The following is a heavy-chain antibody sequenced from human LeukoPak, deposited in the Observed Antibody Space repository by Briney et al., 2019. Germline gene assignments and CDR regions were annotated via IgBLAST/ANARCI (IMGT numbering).Heavy chain of an antibody. CDR3: ARDYGDYVREGDY. V-gene: IGHV1-2*02. Sequence: ASVKVSCKASGYTFSDYYIHWVRQAPGQGLEWMGWITPNSGGTNYAQKFQGRVTMTRDTSISTAYMELSRLRSDDTAVYYCARDYGDYVREGDYWGQGTLVTVSS. D-gene: IGHD4-17*01. CDR1: GYTFSDYY. J-gene: IGHJ4*02. CDR2: ITPNSGGT.